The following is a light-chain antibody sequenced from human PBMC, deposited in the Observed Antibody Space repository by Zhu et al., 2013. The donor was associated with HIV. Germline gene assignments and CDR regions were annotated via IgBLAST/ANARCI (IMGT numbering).Light chain of an antibody. V-gene: IGLV2-23*02. J-gene: IGLJ3*02. CDR2: AVT. CDR1: SGDIGTYKL. Sequence: QSALTQPASVSGSPGQSITISCTGTSGDIGTYKLVSWYQQHPGKTPKLMIYAVTERPSGVSNRFSGSKSGNTASLTISGLQAEDEADYYCCSYAGRSTLVFGGGTKLTVL. CDR3: CSYAGRSTLV.